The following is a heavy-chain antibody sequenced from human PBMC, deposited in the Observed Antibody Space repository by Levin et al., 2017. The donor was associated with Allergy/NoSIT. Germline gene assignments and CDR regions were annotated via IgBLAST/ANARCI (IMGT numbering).Heavy chain of an antibody. CDR2: IYYSGST. Sequence: SETLSLTCTVSGGSISSYYWSWIRQPPGKGLEWIGYIYYSGSTNYNPSLKSRVTMSGDTSKNQCSLRLSSVTAADTAVYYCARSDYGSYYFDYWGQGTLVTVSS. J-gene: IGHJ4*02. D-gene: IGHD4-17*01. CDR1: GGSISSYY. V-gene: IGHV4-59*01. CDR3: ARSDYGSYYFDY.